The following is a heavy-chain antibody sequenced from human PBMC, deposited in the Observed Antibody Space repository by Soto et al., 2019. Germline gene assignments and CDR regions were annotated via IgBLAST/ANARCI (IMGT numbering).Heavy chain of an antibody. CDR2: IKPDESEK. CDR1: GFTFRDSW. CDR3: VRGGSNYAS. J-gene: IGHJ5*02. Sequence: EVQLVESGGGLVQPGGSLRLSCTASGFTFRDSWMTWVRQATGKGLEWVARIKPDESEKKYADSVKGRFSISRDNAKNSMYLQMDSLRGEDTAVYYCVRGGSNYASCGQGTLVTVSS. D-gene: IGHD4-4*01. V-gene: IGHV3-7*01.